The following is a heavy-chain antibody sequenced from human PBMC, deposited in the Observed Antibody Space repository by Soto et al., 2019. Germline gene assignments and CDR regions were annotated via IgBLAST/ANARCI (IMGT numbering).Heavy chain of an antibody. J-gene: IGHJ4*02. CDR2: IIPIFGTA. CDR3: ASVHRPSVVTAIFAFDY. Sequence: GASVKVSCKASGGTFSSYAISWVRQAPGQGLEWMGGIIPIFGTANYAQKFQGRVTITADESTSTAYMELSSLRSEDTAVYYCASVHRPSVVTAIFAFDYWGQGTLVTVSS. CDR1: GGTFSSYA. D-gene: IGHD2-21*02. V-gene: IGHV1-69*13.